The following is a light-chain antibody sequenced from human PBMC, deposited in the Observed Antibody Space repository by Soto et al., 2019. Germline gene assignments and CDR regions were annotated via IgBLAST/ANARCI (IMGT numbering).Light chain of an antibody. Sequence: DIQMTQSPSSLSASVGDRVTITCRASQDISNFLAWYQQKPGKVPKLLIYPASTLQSGVPSRFSGSGSGTDFTLTITSLQSEDFATYYCQKYTDAPFTFGPGTKVDV. J-gene: IGKJ3*01. CDR1: QDISNF. V-gene: IGKV1-27*01. CDR2: PAS. CDR3: QKYTDAPFT.